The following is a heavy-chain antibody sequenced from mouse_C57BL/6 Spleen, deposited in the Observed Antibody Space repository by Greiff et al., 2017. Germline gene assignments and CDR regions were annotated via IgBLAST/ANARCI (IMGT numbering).Heavy chain of an antibody. CDR1: GYAFSSSW. D-gene: IGHD2-3*01. V-gene: IGHV1-82*01. CDR3: ARDDGYYNRGWFAY. Sequence: QVQLQQSGPELVKPGASVKISCKASGYAFSSSWMNWVKQRPGKGLEWIGRIYPGDGDTNYNGKFKGKATLTADKSSSTAYMQLSSLTSEDSAVYFCARDDGYYNRGWFAYWGQGTLVTVSA. J-gene: IGHJ3*01. CDR2: IYPGDGDT.